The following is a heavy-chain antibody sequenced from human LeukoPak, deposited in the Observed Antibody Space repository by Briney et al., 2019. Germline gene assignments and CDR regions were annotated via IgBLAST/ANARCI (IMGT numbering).Heavy chain of an antibody. V-gene: IGHV3-48*02. CDR2: ISSGSSTI. D-gene: IGHD1-26*01. J-gene: IGHJ4*02. Sequence: GRSLRLSCAASGFTFSTYSMNWVRQAPGRGLEWVSYISSGSSTIFYADSVKGRFTISRDNAQNSLYLQMNSLRDEDTAVYYCARDQGSLYYFDYWGQGTLVTVSS. CDR3: ARDQGSLYYFDY. CDR1: GFTFSTYS.